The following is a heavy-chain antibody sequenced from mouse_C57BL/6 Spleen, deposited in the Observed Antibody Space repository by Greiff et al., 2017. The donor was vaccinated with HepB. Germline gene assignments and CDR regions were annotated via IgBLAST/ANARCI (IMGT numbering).Heavy chain of an antibody. CDR1: GYTFTSYW. Sequence: QVHVKQPGAELVKPGASVKVSCKASGYTFTSYWMRWVKQRPGQGLEWIGRIHPSDSDTNYNQKFKGKATLTVDKSSSTAYMQLSSLTSEDSAVYYCSIPTVVDWYFDVWGTGTTVTVSS. CDR2: IHPSDSDT. CDR3: SIPTVVDWYFDV. D-gene: IGHD1-1*01. J-gene: IGHJ1*03. V-gene: IGHV1-74*01.